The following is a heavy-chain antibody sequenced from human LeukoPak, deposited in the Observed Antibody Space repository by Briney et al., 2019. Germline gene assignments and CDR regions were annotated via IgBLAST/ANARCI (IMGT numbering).Heavy chain of an antibody. J-gene: IGHJ5*02. D-gene: IGHD4-17*01. CDR3: ARDSGSNDYGDYHNWFDP. Sequence: ASVKVSCKASGYTFTSYGISWGRQAPGQRLEWIGWITAYKGNTNYAQKLQSTVTMTTHTSTSTAYMELRSLRSDETAVYYCARDSGSNDYGDYHNWFDPWGQGTLVTVSS. CDR2: ITAYKGNT. CDR1: GYTFTSYG. V-gene: IGHV1-18*01.